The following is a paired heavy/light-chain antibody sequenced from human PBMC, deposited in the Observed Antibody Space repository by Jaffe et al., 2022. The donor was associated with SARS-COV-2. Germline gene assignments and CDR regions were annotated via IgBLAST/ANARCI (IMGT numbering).Light chain of an antibody. CDR1: QDISNY. CDR2: DAS. CDR3: QQYDNLLPYT. V-gene: IGKV1-33*01. Sequence: DIQMTQSPSSLSASVGDRVTITCQASQDISNYLNWYQQKPGKAPKLLIYDASNLETGVPSRFSGSGSGTDFTFTISSLQPEDIATYYCQQYDNLLPYTFGQGTKLEIK. J-gene: IGKJ2*01.
Heavy chain of an antibody. D-gene: IGHD5-18*01. Sequence: QVQLVESGGGLVKPGGSLRLSCAASGFTFSDYYMSWIRQAPGKGLEWVSYISSSGSTIYYADSVKGRFTISRDNAKNSLYLQMNSLRAEDTAVYYCAREAGVYSYPDYWGQGTLVTVSS. V-gene: IGHV3-11*01. CDR1: GFTFSDYY. J-gene: IGHJ4*02. CDR2: ISSSGSTI. CDR3: AREAGVYSYPDY.